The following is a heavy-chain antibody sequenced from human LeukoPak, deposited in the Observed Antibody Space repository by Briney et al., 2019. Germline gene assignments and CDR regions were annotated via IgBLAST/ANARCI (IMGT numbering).Heavy chain of an antibody. V-gene: IGHV3-23*01. CDR3: ARHRSSWLTDY. J-gene: IGHJ4*02. CDR2: ISDSGGNT. D-gene: IGHD6-6*01. CDR1: GFTFNTYA. Sequence: GGSLRLFCAASGFTFNTYAMRWVRGAPWERLQWVSGISDSGGNTYYADSVRGRFTISRDNSKNTLYLQMNSLRAEDTAVYYCARHRSSWLTDYWGQGTLVTVSS.